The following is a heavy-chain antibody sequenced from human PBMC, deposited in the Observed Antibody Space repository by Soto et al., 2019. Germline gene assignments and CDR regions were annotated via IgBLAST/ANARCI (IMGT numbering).Heavy chain of an antibody. Sequence: PGGSLRLSCAASGFTFSDHYMDWVRQAPGKGLEWVGRNRNKPMSYTTEYTASVKGRFTISRDDSKNSLYLQMTSLRTEDTAVYYCARRAAVGGTSHYDYWGQGTLVTVSS. V-gene: IGHV3-72*01. J-gene: IGHJ4*02. CDR1: GFTFSDHY. CDR3: ARRAAVGGTSHYDY. CDR2: NRNKPMSYTT. D-gene: IGHD6-19*01.